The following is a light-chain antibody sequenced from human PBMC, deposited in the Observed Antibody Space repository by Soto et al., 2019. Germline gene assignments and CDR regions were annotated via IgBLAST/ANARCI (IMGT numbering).Light chain of an antibody. J-gene: IGLJ1*01. CDR3: ATWDDSLHGYV. V-gene: IGLV1-44*01. Sequence: QSVLTQPPSASTTPGQKVTISCSGSNANIGNNKVNWYQQLPGTAPKLLIYSSNQRPSGVPGRFSGSKAGTSASLAISGLQSEDEANYYCATWDDSLHGYVFGAGTKVTV. CDR1: NANIGNNK. CDR2: SSN.